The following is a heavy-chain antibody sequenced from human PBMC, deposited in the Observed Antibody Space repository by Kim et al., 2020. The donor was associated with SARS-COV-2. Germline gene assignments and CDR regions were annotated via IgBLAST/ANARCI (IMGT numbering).Heavy chain of an antibody. D-gene: IGHD2-2*01. CDR1: GFTFSSYG. J-gene: IGHJ6*02. CDR2: ISYDGSNK. Sequence: GGSLRLSCAASGFTFSSYGMHWVRQAPGKGLEWVAVISYDGSNKYYADSVKGRFTISRDNSKNTLYLQMNSLRAEDTAVYYCAKDDQDIVVVPAAHNKGVYYYYGMDVWGQGTTVTVSS. V-gene: IGHV3-30*18. CDR3: AKDDQDIVVVPAAHNKGVYYYYGMDV.